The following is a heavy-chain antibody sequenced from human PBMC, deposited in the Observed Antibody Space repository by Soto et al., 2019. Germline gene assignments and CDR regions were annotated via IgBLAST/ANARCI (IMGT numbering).Heavy chain of an antibody. CDR3: AKVRGPYCGGDCSPGGNAFDI. Sequence: GGSLRLSCAASGFTFSSYGVHWVRQAPGKGLEWVAVISYDGSNKYYADSVKGRFTISRDNSKNTLYLQTNSLRAEDTAVYYCAKVRGPYCGGDCSPGGNAFDIWGQGTMVTVSS. V-gene: IGHV3-30*18. CDR2: ISYDGSNK. D-gene: IGHD2-21*02. CDR1: GFTFSSYG. J-gene: IGHJ3*02.